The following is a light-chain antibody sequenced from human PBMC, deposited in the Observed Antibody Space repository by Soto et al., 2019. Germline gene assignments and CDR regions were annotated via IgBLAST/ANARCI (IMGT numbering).Light chain of an antibody. V-gene: IGLV4-69*01. Sequence: QPVLTQSPSASASLGASVKLTCTLSSGHSSYAIAWHQKQPGKGPRYLMDLNNDGSHPKGDGIPDRFSGSSYGADRFLIISSLQSEDEADYYCQTWGTGFQFFGGGTKLTVL. J-gene: IGLJ2*01. CDR2: LNNDGSH. CDR3: QTWGTGFQF. CDR1: SGHSSYA.